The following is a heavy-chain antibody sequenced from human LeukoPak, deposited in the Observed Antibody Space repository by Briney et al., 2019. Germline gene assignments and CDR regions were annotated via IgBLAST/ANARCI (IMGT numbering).Heavy chain of an antibody. J-gene: IGHJ4*02. V-gene: IGHV4-39*07. Sequence: SETLSLTCTVSGGSISSSNYYWGWIRQPPGKGLEWIGTIYYSGSTYYNPSLKSRVTISVDTSKNQFSLKLSSVTAADTAVYYCARVWIPEDVVVPAAMYHFDYWGQGTLVTVSS. CDR1: GGSISSSNYY. D-gene: IGHD2-2*01. CDR3: ARVWIPEDVVVPAAMYHFDY. CDR2: IYYSGST.